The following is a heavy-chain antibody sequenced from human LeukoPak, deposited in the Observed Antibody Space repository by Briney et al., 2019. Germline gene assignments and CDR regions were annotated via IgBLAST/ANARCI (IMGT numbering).Heavy chain of an antibody. V-gene: IGHV1-8*03. CDR3: ARVGLLTGYYFFDY. J-gene: IGHJ4*02. CDR2: MNPNSGNT. Sequence: ASVKVSCKASGYTFTTYEIHWVRQATGQGLEWMGWMNPNSGNTGYVQNFQGRVTITRTTSINTAYMELRSLGSDETAVYYCARVGLLTGYYFFDYWGQGTLVTVSS. D-gene: IGHD3-9*01. CDR1: GYTFTTYE.